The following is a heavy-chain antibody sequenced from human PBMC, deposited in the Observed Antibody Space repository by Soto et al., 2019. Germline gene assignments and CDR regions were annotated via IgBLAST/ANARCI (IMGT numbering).Heavy chain of an antibody. CDR3: ASGRADCSSTSCDTIFGVVIPSWYYYGMDV. D-gene: IGHD2-2*02. V-gene: IGHV4-59*01. CDR1: GGSISSYY. J-gene: IGHJ6*02. CDR2: IYYSGST. Sequence: SETLSLTCTVSGGSISSYYWSWIRQPPGKGLEWIGYIYYSGSTNYNPSLRSRFTISVDTSKNQFSLKLSSVTTADTAVYYWASGRADCSSTSCDTIFGVVIPSWYYYGMDVWGQGTTVTVSS.